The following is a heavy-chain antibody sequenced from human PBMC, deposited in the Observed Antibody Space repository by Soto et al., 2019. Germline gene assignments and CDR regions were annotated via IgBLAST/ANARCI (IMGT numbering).Heavy chain of an antibody. CDR1: GFTFSSYA. CDR2: ISGSGGST. CDR3: AKGYGYCSGGSCYPTHY. V-gene: IGHV3-23*01. D-gene: IGHD2-15*01. Sequence: EVQLLESGGGLVQPGGSLRLSCAASGFTFSSYAMSWVRQAPGKGLEWVSAISGSGGSTYYADSVKGRFTISRDNSKNTLYLQMNSLRAEDTAVYYCAKGYGYCSGGSCYPTHYWGQGTLVTVSS. J-gene: IGHJ4*02.